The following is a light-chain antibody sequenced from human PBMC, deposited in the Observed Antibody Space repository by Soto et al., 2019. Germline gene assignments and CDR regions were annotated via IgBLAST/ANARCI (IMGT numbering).Light chain of an antibody. CDR1: QSVGST. CDR2: GAF. J-gene: IGKJ4*01. V-gene: IGKV3-11*01. Sequence: EIVLTQSPAALSVSPGERVTLSCLASQSVGSTLNWYQQRPGQAPRLLIYGAFNRATGIPARFSGSGSGTDFTLTISSLEPEDFAVYYCQQRSNWPLTFGGGTKVDIK. CDR3: QQRSNWPLT.